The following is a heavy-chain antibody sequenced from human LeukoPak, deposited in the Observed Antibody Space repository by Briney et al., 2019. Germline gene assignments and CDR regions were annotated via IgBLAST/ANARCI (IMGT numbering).Heavy chain of an antibody. CDR3: ARDITPDYYDSSGRPDV. CDR2: ISWNSGSI. J-gene: IGHJ6*02. D-gene: IGHD3-22*01. V-gene: IGHV3-9*01. Sequence: GRSLRLTCAASGFTFDDYAMHWIRQAPGKGLEWVSGISWNSGSIGYADSVKGRFTISGDNAKNSLYLQMNRLSAEDTALYYCARDITPDYYDSSGRPDVWGQGTTVTVSS. CDR1: GFTFDDYA.